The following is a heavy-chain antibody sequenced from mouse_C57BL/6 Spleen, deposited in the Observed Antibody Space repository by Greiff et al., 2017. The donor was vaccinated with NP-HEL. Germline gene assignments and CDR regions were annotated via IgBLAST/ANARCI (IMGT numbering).Heavy chain of an antibody. V-gene: IGHV2-9-1*01. J-gene: IGHJ4*01. CDR3: ASLDISAAMDY. CDR2: IWTGGGA. Sequence: VKLVESGPGLVAPSQCLSITCTVSGFSLTSYAISWVRQPPGKGLEWLGVIWTGGGANYNSALKSRLSISKDNSKSQVFLKMNSLQTDDTARYYCASLDISAAMDYWGQGTSVTVSS. D-gene: IGHD3-2*02. CDR1: GFSLTSYA.